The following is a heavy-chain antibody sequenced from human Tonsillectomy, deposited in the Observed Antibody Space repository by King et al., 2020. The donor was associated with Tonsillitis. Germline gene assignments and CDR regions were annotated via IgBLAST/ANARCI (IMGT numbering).Heavy chain of an antibody. D-gene: IGHD7-27*01. Sequence: QVQLQESGPGLVKPSETLSLTCNVSGGSISSYYWSWIRQSPGKGLEWIGYIYYSGSTNYNPSLKSRVTISVDTSKNQFSLKLSSVTAADTAVYYCARGHNWGRDAFDIWGQGTVVTVSS. CDR3: ARGHNWGRDAFDI. V-gene: IGHV4-59*01. J-gene: IGHJ3*02. CDR1: GGSISSYY. CDR2: IYYSGST.